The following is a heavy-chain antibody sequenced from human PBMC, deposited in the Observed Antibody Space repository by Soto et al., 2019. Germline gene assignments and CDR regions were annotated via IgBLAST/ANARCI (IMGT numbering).Heavy chain of an antibody. CDR3: ARVFVTRFAGAVAGLGVLDY. D-gene: IGHD6-19*01. J-gene: IGHJ4*02. Sequence: QVQLVQSGAEVKKPGSSVKVSCKASGGTFSSYAISWVRQAPGQGLEWMGGIIPIFGTANYAQKFQGRVTITADEFTSTAYMEVSSLRSEDTALYYCARVFVTRFAGAVAGLGVLDYWGQGTLVTVSS. CDR2: IIPIFGTA. CDR1: GGTFSSYA. V-gene: IGHV1-69*01.